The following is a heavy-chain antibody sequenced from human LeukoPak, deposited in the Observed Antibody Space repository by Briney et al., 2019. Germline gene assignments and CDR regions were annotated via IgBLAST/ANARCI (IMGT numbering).Heavy chain of an antibody. V-gene: IGHV1-69*01. CDR1: GGTFSSYA. CDR2: LITIFPPA. D-gene: IGHD5-18*01. CDR3: AREGYTYGYDY. Sequence: ASVKVSCKASGGTFSSYAISWVRQAPGQGLEWMGGLITIFPPASYAQKFQGRVTISADESTNTAYMELSSLRSEDTAVYYCAREGYTYGYDYWGQGTLVTVSS. J-gene: IGHJ4*02.